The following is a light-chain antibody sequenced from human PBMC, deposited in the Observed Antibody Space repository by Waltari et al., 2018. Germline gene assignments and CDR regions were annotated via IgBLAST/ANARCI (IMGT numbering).Light chain of an antibody. CDR2: WAS. Sequence: DIVLTPSPEFLPVSLGERASIQRKSSHSVVFSSNGKSYLAWDQQKPGQSPTLLFSWASTRESGVPDRFLASGSGTDFTLTISSLQTEDVAVYFCLQYYTNPYTFGQGTKLEI. CDR1: HSVVFSSNGKSY. CDR3: LQYYTNPYT. J-gene: IGKJ2*01. V-gene: IGKV4-1*01.